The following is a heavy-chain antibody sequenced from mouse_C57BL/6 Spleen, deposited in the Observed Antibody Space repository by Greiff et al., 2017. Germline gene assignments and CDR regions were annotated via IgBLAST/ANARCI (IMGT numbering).Heavy chain of an antibody. J-gene: IGHJ3*01. CDR3: ARTPYGNYVAWFAY. CDR1: GYTFTDYY. CDR2: IFPGSGST. D-gene: IGHD2-1*01. Sequence: VQLQQSGPELVKPGASVKISCKASGYTFTDYYINWVKQRPGQGLEWIGWIFPGSGSTNYNEKFKGKATLTVDKSSSTAYMLLSSLTSEDSAVYFCARTPYGNYVAWFAYWGQGTLVTVSA. V-gene: IGHV1-75*01.